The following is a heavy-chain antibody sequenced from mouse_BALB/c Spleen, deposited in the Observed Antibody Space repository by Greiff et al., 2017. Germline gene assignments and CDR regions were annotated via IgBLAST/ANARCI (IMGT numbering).Heavy chain of an antibody. Sequence: QVQLKQSGSELRSPGSSVTLSCKDFDSEVFPIAYMSWVRQKPGHGFEWIGDILPSIGRTIYGEKLEDKATLDADTVSNTAYLELNSLTSEDAAICYYARVTTGVEGFAYWGQGTLVTVSA. CDR1: DSEVFPIAY. CDR3: ARVTTGVEGFAY. CDR2: ILPSIGRT. D-gene: IGHD1-1*01. J-gene: IGHJ3*01. V-gene: IGHV15-2*02.